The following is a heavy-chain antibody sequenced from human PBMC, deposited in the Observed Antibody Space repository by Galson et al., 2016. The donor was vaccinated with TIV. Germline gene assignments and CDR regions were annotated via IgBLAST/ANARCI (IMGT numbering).Heavy chain of an antibody. J-gene: IGHJ3*02. CDR3: ARDKNDYGVDAFDI. CDR2: IYYSGTT. D-gene: IGHD4-17*01. V-gene: IGHV4-31*03. CDR1: GGPINSGGYY. Sequence: LSLTCTVSGGPINSGGYYWSWLRQHPGKGLEWIGYIYYSGTTQHNPSLKSRVTISVDTSKTQFSLNLSSVTAADTAVYYCARDKNDYGVDAFDIWGQGTMVIVSS.